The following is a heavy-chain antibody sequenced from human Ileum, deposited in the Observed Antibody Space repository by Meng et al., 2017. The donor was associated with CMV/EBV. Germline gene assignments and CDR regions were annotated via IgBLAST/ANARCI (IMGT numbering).Heavy chain of an antibody. J-gene: IGHJ6*02. CDR3: AKDQRDNNWNDYYGMDV. CDR1: GGSINRDGFY. V-gene: IGHV4-30-4*01. CDR2: IYSSGST. Sequence: SETLSLTCTVSGGSINRDGFYWSWVRQPPGKGLEWIGFIYSSGSTFYSPSLKSRFTISLDASKNQFSLRLTSVTAADTAVYYCAKDQRDNNWNDYYGMDVWGQGTTVTVSS. D-gene: IGHD1-20*01.